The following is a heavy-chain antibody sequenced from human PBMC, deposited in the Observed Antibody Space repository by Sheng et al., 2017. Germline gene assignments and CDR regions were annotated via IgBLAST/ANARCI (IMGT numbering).Heavy chain of an antibody. CDR3: AKGQGGGASFDY. CDR1: GFTFSSYG. CDR2: ISGSGDNT. Sequence: EVQLVESGGGLVQPGGTLRLSCAASGFTFSSYGMSWVRQAPGKGLEWVSAISGSGDNTYYADSVKGRFTISRDNSKNTLFLQMNSLRAEDTAVYYCAKGQGGGASFDYWGQGTLVTVSS. V-gene: IGHV3-23*04. D-gene: IGHD3-16*01. J-gene: IGHJ4*02.